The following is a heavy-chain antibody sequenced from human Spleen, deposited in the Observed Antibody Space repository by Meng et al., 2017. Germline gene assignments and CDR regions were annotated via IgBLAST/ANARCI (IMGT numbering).Heavy chain of an antibody. V-gene: IGHV3-74*01. CDR1: GFTFSSYA. J-gene: IGHJ4*02. CDR3: VRDFGGNSDH. CDR2: MNEDGTTI. Sequence: VQLVESGGGVVQPGRSLRLSCAASGFTFSSYAMHWVRQAPGKGLVWVARMNEDGTTISQAGSVRGRFTISRDSARNTLDLQMNSLRAEDTALYYCVRDFGGNSDHWGQGTLVTVSS. D-gene: IGHD4-23*01.